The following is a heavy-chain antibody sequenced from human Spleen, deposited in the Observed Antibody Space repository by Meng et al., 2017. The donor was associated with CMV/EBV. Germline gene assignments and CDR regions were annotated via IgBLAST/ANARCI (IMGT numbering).Heavy chain of an antibody. CDR2: IYYRGST. CDR3: ARDDVPTVTYYGMDV. D-gene: IGHD4-11*01. V-gene: IGHV4-59*02. J-gene: IGHJ6*02. CDR1: GFTVSGNY. Sequence: ESLKISCVPSGFTVSGNYMSWIRQPPGKGLEWIGYIYYRGSTNYNPSLKGRVTISVDTSKDQFSLKLSSVTAADTAVYYCARDDVPTVTYYGMDVWGQGTTVTVSS.